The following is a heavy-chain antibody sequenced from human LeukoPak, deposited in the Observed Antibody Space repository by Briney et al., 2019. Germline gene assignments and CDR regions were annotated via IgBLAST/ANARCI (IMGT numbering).Heavy chain of an antibody. CDR1: GFTFSSYW. Sequence: GGSLRLSCAASGFTFSSYWMSWVRQAPGKGLEWVANIKQDGSEKYYVDSVKGRFTISRDNAKNSLYLQMNSLRAEDTAVYYCARDCGRFGLIYYYYYMDVWGKGTTVTVSS. V-gene: IGHV3-7*01. CDR2: IKQDGSEK. J-gene: IGHJ6*03. D-gene: IGHD3-10*01. CDR3: ARDCGRFGLIYYYYYMDV.